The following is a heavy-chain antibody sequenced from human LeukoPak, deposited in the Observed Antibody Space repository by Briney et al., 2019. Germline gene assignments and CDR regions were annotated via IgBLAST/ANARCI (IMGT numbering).Heavy chain of an antibody. J-gene: IGHJ4*02. CDR2: MNPNSGNT. Sequence: GASVKVSCKASGYTFTSYDINWVRQATGQGLERMGWMNPNSGNTGYAQKFQGRVTITRNTSISTAYMELSSLRSEDTAVYYCARGFLVEPFDYWGQGTLVTVSS. D-gene: IGHD2-15*01. CDR3: ARGFLVEPFDY. CDR1: GYTFTSYD. V-gene: IGHV1-8*03.